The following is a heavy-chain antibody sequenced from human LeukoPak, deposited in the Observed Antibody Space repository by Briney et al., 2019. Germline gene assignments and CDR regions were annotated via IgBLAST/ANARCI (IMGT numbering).Heavy chain of an antibody. V-gene: IGHV1-8*01. CDR3: AMIGEPYGAYDWSDP. J-gene: IGHJ5*02. CDR1: GYTFTSYD. Sequence: SVKVSCKASGYTFTSYDINWVRQATGQGLEWMGWMNPNSGNTGYAQKFQGRVTMTRNTSISTAYMELSSLRSEDTAVYYCAMIGEPYGAYDWSDPWGQGTLVTVSS. D-gene: IGHD4-17*01. CDR2: MNPNSGNT.